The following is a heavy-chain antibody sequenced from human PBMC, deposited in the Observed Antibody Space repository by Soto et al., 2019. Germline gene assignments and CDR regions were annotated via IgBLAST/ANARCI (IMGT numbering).Heavy chain of an antibody. Sequence: ASVKVSCKASGGAFSSYAICWVPQAPGQGLEWMGGIIPIFAPANYAQKFQGRVTNTADESTSTAYMELSSLRSEDTAVYYCARVVPDYGDKWYYYGMEVWGQGTTVTVSS. D-gene: IGHD4-17*01. V-gene: IGHV1-69*13. CDR3: ARVVPDYGDKWYYYGMEV. J-gene: IGHJ6*02. CDR1: GGAFSSYA. CDR2: IIPIFAPA.